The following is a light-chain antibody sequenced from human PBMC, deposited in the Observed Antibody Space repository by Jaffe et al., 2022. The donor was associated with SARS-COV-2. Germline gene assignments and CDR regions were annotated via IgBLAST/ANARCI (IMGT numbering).Light chain of an antibody. CDR2: DVN. J-gene: IGLJ1*01. CDR3: SSYTSSGTQV. V-gene: IGLV2-14*03. CDR1: SSDVGGYNC. Sequence: QSALTQPASVSGSPGQSITISCTGTSSDVGGYNCVSWYQQHPGKAPKLMIYDVNLWPSGVSNRFSGSKSGSTASLTISGLQAEDEADYYCSSYTSSGTQVFGTGTKVTVL.